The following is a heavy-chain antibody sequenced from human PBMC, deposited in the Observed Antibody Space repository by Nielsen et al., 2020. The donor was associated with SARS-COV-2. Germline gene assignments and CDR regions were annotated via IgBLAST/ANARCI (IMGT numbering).Heavy chain of an antibody. CDR2: ISFDGSDT. Sequence: GESLKISCAASGFIFSTYVVFWVRQAPGKGLEWVAVISFDGSDTHYADSVKGRFTISRDNSKSTLYLQMDSLTADDTAVYYCAGNGRWGRGVLVTVSS. J-gene: IGHJ4*02. V-gene: IGHV3-30*04. CDR1: GFIFSTYV. CDR3: AGNGR. D-gene: IGHD2-8*01.